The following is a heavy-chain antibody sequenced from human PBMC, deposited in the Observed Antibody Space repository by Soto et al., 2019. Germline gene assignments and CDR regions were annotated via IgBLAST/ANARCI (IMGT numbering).Heavy chain of an antibody. J-gene: IGHJ3*02. V-gene: IGHV4-59*08. CDR2: IYYSGST. Sequence: QVQLQESGPGLVKPSETLSLTCTVSGGSISSYYWSWIRQPPGKGLEWIGYIYYSGSTNYNPSLKSRATIPVDTSKNQFSLKLSSVTAADTAVYYCARPGYDFWSGYFRGDAFDIWGQGTMVTVSS. CDR3: ARPGYDFWSGYFRGDAFDI. CDR1: GGSISSYY. D-gene: IGHD3-3*01.